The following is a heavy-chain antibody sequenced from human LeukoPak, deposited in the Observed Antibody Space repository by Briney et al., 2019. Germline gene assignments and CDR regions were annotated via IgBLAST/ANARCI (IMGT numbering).Heavy chain of an antibody. Sequence: GGSLRLSCAASGFTFSSYAMSWVRQAPGKGLEWVSAISGSGSSTHYADSVKGRFTISRDNSKNMLYLQMSSLRAGDTAVYYCAKAHSGSYPGAFDIWGQGTMVTVSS. CDR2: ISGSGSST. CDR3: AKAHSGSYPGAFDI. J-gene: IGHJ3*02. V-gene: IGHV3-23*01. CDR1: GFTFSSYA. D-gene: IGHD1-26*01.